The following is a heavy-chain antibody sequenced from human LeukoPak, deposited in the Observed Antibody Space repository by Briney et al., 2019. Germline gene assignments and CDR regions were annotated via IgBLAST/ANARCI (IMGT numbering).Heavy chain of an antibody. D-gene: IGHD6-13*01. V-gene: IGHV4-4*02. CDR1: GFTVSSNY. Sequence: GSLRLSCAASGFTVSSNYMSWVRQAPGKGLEWIGEIYHSGSTNYNPSLKSRVTISVDKSKNQFSLKLSSVTAADTAVYYCAREEQQLVLGMDVWGQGTTVTVSS. CDR2: IYHSGST. J-gene: IGHJ6*02. CDR3: AREEQQLVLGMDV.